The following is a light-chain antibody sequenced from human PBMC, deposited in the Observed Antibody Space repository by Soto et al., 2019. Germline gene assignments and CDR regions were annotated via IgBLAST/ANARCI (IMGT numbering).Light chain of an antibody. CDR1: SSDVGGYNY. CDR3: SSYAASNDLGL. CDR2: EVS. V-gene: IGLV2-8*01. J-gene: IGLJ1*01. Sequence: QSALSQPPSASGSPGQSVTISCTGTSSDVGGYNYVSWYQQHPGKAPKLMIYEVSKRPSGVPDRFSGSKSGKTASLTVSGLQPEDEADYYCSSYAASNDLGLFGTGTKVTVL.